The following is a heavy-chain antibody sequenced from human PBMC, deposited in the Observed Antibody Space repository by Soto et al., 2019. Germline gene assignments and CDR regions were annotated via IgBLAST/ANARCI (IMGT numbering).Heavy chain of an antibody. CDR2: ISGSGGST. J-gene: IGHJ4*01. D-gene: IGHD2-2*01. Sequence: EVQLLESGGGLVQPGGSLRLSCAASGFTFSSYAMSWVRQAPGKGLEWVSAISGSGGSTYYADSVKGRFTISRDNSKNTLYLQMNSLRAEDTAVYYCAKGRGYCMSTSCYVGSDYWGQEPWSPSPQ. CDR3: AKGRGYCMSTSCYVGSDY. CDR1: GFTFSSYA. V-gene: IGHV3-23*01.